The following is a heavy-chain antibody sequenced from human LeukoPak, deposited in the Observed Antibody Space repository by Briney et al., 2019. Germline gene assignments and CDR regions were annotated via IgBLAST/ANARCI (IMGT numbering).Heavy chain of an antibody. CDR2: ISYSGSS. CDR3: AGDTTPMKSVRNFDY. CDR1: GGSINSSDSF. D-gene: IGHD5-18*01. J-gene: IGHJ4*02. V-gene: IGHV4-39*07. Sequence: SETLSLTCTVSGGSINSSDSFWGWIRQTPGRGLEWIGRISYSGSSSYNPSLKSRVTITSDTSKNHFSLKPTSVTAADTAIYYCAGDTTPMKSVRNFDYWGQGTLVIVSS.